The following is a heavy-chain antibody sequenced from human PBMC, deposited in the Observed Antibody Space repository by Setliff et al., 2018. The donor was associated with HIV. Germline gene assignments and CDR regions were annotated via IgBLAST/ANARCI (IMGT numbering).Heavy chain of an antibody. D-gene: IGHD1-26*01. J-gene: IGHJ6*03. CDR3: ATWGGSPDGYFYYYMDV. CDR2: IIPIFGIA. Sequence: SVKVSCKASGGTFRKYAISWVRQAPGQGLEWMGGIIPIFGIANYAQKFQDRVTITTDESTTTAYMELSSLRSEDTAVYFCATWGGSPDGYFYYYMDVWGKGTTVTVSS. CDR1: GGTFRKYA. V-gene: IGHV1-69*05.